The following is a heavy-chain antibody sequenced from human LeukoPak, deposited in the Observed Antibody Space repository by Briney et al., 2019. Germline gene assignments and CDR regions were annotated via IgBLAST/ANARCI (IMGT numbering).Heavy chain of an antibody. J-gene: IGHJ4*02. D-gene: IGHD3-22*01. CDR3: ARDRYYYDSSGYYFYDY. Sequence: PGGSLRLSCAASGFTFSSYERNWVRQAPGKGLEWVSYISSSGSTIYYADSVKGRFTISRDNAKNSLYLQMNSLRAEDTAVYYCARDRYYYDSSGYYFYDYWGQGTLVTVSS. CDR2: ISSSGSTI. CDR1: GFTFSSYE. V-gene: IGHV3-48*03.